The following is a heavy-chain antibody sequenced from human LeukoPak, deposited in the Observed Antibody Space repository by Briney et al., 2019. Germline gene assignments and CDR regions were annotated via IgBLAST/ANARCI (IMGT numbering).Heavy chain of an antibody. V-gene: IGHV3-21*01. CDR3: ARAFQGEWFGELPVGGD. CDR1: GFTFISYS. D-gene: IGHD3-10*01. CDR2: ISSSSSYI. J-gene: IGHJ4*02. Sequence: GGSLRLSCAASGFTFISYSMNWVRQAPGKGLERFSSISSSSSYIYYADSVKGRFTISRDNAKNSLYLQMNSLRAEDTAVYYCARAFQGEWFGELPVGGDWDQGTLVTVSS.